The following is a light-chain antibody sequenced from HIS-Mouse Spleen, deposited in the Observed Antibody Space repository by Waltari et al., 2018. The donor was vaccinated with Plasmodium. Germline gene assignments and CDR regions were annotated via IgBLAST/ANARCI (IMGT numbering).Light chain of an antibody. CDR3: YATDSSGNHRV. CDR1: ALPKNY. V-gene: IGLV3-10*01. CDR2: EDS. Sequence: SYELTQPPSVSVSPGQTARITCPGDALPKNYAYWYQQKSGQAPVLVIYEDSKRPSGIPERFSGSSSGSRATLTISGAQVEDEADYFCYATDSSGNHRVFGGGTKLTVL. J-gene: IGLJ3*02.